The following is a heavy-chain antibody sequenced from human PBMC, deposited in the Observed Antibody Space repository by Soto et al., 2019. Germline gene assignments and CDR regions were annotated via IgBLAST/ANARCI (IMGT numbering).Heavy chain of an antibody. CDR1: GYTFTSYY. V-gene: IGHV1-46*01. J-gene: IGHJ3*02. Sequence: QVQLVQSGAEVKKPGASVKVYCKASGYTFTSYYMHWVRQATGQGLELMGIINANGGSTSYAQKFQGRVAMTRHTSPSTVYMELSSLRSEDTAVYYCARADLGRGAFDIWGQGTMVTVSS. CDR2: INANGGST. D-gene: IGHD3-10*01. CDR3: ARADLGRGAFDI.